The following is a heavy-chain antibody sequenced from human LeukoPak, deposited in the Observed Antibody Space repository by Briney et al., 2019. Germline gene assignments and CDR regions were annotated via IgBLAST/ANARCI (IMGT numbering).Heavy chain of an antibody. V-gene: IGHV3-30*02. CDR1: GFTFSSYS. CDR2: IRYDGSNK. D-gene: IGHD2-21*02. J-gene: IGHJ4*02. CDR3: AKLRNIVVVTAYFDY. Sequence: GGSLRLSCAASGFTFSSYSMNWVRQAPGKGLEWVAFIRYDGSNKYYADSVKGRFTISRDNSKNTLYLQMNSLRAEDTAVYYCAKLRNIVVVTAYFDYWAREPWSPSPQ.